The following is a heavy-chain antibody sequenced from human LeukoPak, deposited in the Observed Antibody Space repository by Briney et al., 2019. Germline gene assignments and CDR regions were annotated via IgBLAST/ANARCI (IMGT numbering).Heavy chain of an antibody. Sequence: GESLKISCKGSGYSFTSYWIGWVRQMPGKGLEWMGIIYPGDSDTRYSPSFQGQVTISADKSISTAYLQWGSLKASDTAMYYCAALYGSGSYYPYYFDYWGQGTLVTVSS. J-gene: IGHJ4*02. CDR1: GYSFTSYW. CDR2: IYPGDSDT. CDR3: AALYGSGSYYPYYFDY. D-gene: IGHD3-10*01. V-gene: IGHV5-51*01.